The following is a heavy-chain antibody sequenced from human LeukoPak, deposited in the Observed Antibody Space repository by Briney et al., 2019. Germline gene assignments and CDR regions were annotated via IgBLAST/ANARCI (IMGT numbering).Heavy chain of an antibody. D-gene: IGHD3-10*01. Sequence: GGSLRLSCAASGFTVSSNYMSWVRQAPGKGLEWVSVIYSGGSTYYADSVKGRFTISRDNSKNTLYLQMNSLRAEDTAVYYCAREYYGSGSYAPWGQGTLVTVSS. CDR1: GFTVSSNY. V-gene: IGHV3-66*01. CDR2: IYSGGST. J-gene: IGHJ5*02. CDR3: AREYYGSGSYAP.